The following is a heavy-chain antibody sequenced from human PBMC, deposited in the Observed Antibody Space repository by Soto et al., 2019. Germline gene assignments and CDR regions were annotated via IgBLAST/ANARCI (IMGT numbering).Heavy chain of an antibody. D-gene: IGHD3-22*01. Sequence: ASVKVSCKASGYTFTSYAMHWVRQAPGQRLEWMGWINAGNGNTKYSQKFQGRVTITADESTSTAYMELSSLRSEDTAVYYCARVGGRTYYYDSSGYYYFDYWGQGTLVTVSS. CDR3: ARVGGRTYYYDSSGYYYFDY. CDR1: GYTFTSYA. V-gene: IGHV1-3*01. J-gene: IGHJ4*02. CDR2: INAGNGNT.